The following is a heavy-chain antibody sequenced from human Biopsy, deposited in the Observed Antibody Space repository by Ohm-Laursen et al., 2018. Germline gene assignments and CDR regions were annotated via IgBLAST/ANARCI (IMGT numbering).Heavy chain of an antibody. D-gene: IGHD1-26*01. Sequence: SLRLSCAASGFTFDTYEMNWVRQAPGKGMEWISYIYGGGNPVSYADSVKGRFTISRDNAHNSLYLHMNSLRAEDTAVYYCARLNSGTYDASDLWGQGTMVIVSS. CDR3: ARLNSGTYDASDL. CDR1: GFTFDTYE. V-gene: IGHV3-48*03. J-gene: IGHJ3*01. CDR2: IYGGGNPV.